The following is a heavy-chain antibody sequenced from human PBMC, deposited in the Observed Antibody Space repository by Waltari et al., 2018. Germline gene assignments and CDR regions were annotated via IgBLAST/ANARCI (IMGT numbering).Heavy chain of an antibody. J-gene: IGHJ4*02. CDR3: ARGGQGWLPKTVLDY. V-gene: IGHV1-69*02. CDR1: GGTFSSYT. CDR2: IIPILGIA. D-gene: IGHD5-12*01. Sequence: QFQLVQSGAAVKQPGSSVTVSCKDSGGTFSSYTNSWVRHAPGQGLEWMGRIIPILGIANYAQKFQGRVTITADKSTSTAYMELSSLRSEDTAVYYCARGGQGWLPKTVLDYWGQGTLVTVSS.